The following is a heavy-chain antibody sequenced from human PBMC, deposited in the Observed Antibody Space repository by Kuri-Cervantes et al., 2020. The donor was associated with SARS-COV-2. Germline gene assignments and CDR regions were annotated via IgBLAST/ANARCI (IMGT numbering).Heavy chain of an antibody. Sequence: SQTLSLTCDISGDSVSSNSAAWNWIRQSPSRGLEWLGRTYYKSKWYNDYAESVRRRITINSDTSKNQFSLKLSSVTAADTAVYYCAGVNRYYDSSGLDYWGQGTLVTVSS. CDR1: GDSVSSNSAA. V-gene: IGHV6-1*01. D-gene: IGHD3-22*01. CDR2: TYYKSKWYN. CDR3: AGVNRYYDSSGLDY. J-gene: IGHJ4*02.